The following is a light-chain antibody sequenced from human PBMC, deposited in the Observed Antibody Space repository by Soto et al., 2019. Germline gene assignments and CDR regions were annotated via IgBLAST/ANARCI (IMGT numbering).Light chain of an antibody. CDR3: QHRMNWPLT. J-gene: IGKJ5*01. CDR2: ADS. CDR1: QSVSTY. Sequence: ETVLTQSPATLSLSPGESATLSCRASQSVSTYLAWYQQKPGQAPRLLIYADSNRATGIPARFSGSGSGTDFTLTISSLEPEEFAVYYCQHRMNWPLTVGQGTRLEIK. V-gene: IGKV3-11*01.